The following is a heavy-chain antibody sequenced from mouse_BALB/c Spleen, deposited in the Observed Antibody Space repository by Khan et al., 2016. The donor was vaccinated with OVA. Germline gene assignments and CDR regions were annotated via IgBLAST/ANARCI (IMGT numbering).Heavy chain of an antibody. Sequence: EVQLQESGTVLARPGASVKMSCKASGYSFTSYLIHWIKQRPGQGLEWIGDIYPGNGDTTYTQKFKDKAQLTAGTSAHTAYMELSSLTNEDSAVYYCARGGYSSFAYWGQGTLVTVSA. V-gene: IGHV1-5*01. CDR2: IYPGNGDT. D-gene: IGHD2-12*01. CDR3: ARGGYSSFAY. J-gene: IGHJ3*01. CDR1: GYSFTSYL.